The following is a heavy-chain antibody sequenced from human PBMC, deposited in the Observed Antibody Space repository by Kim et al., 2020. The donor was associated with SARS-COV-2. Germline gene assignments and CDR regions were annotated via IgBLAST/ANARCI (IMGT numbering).Heavy chain of an antibody. CDR3: ARTQSGPQITMIPFDI. J-gene: IGHJ3*02. V-gene: IGHV4-59*01. CDR1: GGSISSYY. D-gene: IGHD3-22*01. Sequence: SETLSLTCTVSGGSISSYYWSWIRQPPGKGLEWIGYIYYSGSTNYNPSLKSRVTISVDTSKNQFSLKLSSVTAADTAVYYCARTQSGPQITMIPFDIWGQGTMVTVSS. CDR2: IYYSGST.